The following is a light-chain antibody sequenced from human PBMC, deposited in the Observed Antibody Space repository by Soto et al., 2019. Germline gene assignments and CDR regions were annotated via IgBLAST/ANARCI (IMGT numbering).Light chain of an antibody. CDR1: QRVSSY. J-gene: IGKJ2*01. V-gene: IGKV3-11*01. CDR2: DAS. CDR3: QQRSNWPRT. Sequence: EIVLNQSPATLSLSPGERATLSCRASQRVSSYLAWYQQKPGQAPSLLIYDASNRATGIPARFSGSGSGTDFTLTISSLEPEDFAVYYCQQRSNWPRTFGQGTKLEIK.